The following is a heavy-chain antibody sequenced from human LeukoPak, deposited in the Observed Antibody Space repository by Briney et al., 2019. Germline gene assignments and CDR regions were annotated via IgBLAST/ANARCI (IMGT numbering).Heavy chain of an antibody. CDR1: GGSFSDYY. D-gene: IGHD2/OR15-2a*01. CDR2: ISSSGSTI. J-gene: IGHJ2*01. Sequence: LSLTCAVYGGSFSDYYMSWIRQASGKGLEWVSYISSSGSTIYYADSVKGRFTISRDNAKNSLYLQMNSLRAEDTAVYYCARDQTPRSSVDLWGRGTLVTVSS. CDR3: ARDQTPRSSVDL. V-gene: IGHV3-11*01.